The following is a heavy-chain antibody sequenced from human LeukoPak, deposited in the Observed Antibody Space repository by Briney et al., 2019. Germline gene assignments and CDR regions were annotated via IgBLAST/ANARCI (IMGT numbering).Heavy chain of an antibody. CDR3: AKDISSWYYFDY. CDR2: ISGSGGST. Sequence: GGSLRLSCAASGFTFSSYAMSWVRQAPGKGLEWASAISGSGGSTYYADSVKGRFTISRDNSKNTLYLQMNSLRAEDTAVYYCAKDISSWYYFDYWGQGTLVTVSS. V-gene: IGHV3-23*01. CDR1: GFTFSSYA. D-gene: IGHD6-13*01. J-gene: IGHJ4*02.